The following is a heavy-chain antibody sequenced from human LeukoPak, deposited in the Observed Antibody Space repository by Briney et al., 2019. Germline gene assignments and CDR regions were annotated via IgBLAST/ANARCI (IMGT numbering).Heavy chain of an antibody. J-gene: IGHJ4*02. CDR2: IYYSGST. CDR3: ARAPPAYSSGWYDY. Sequence: SETLSLTCTVSGGSISSYYWSWIRQPPGKGLEWIGFIYYSGSTNYNPSLKSRVTISVDTSKNQFSLKLSSVTAADTAVYYCARAPPAYSSGWYDYWGQGTLVTVSS. D-gene: IGHD6-19*01. V-gene: IGHV4-59*01. CDR1: GGSISSYY.